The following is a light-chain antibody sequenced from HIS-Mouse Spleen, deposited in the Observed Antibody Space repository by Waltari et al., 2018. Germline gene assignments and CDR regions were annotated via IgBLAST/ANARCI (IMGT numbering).Light chain of an antibody. CDR3: NSRDSSGNHVV. CDR2: GKN. J-gene: IGLJ2*01. V-gene: IGLV3-19*01. Sequence: SSELTQDPAVSVALGQTVRITCQGDRLSSYYASRYQQKPGQAPVLVIYGKNNRPSGIPDRFSGSSSGNTASLTITGAQAEDEADYYCNSRDSSGNHVVFGGGTKLTVL. CDR1: RLSSYY.